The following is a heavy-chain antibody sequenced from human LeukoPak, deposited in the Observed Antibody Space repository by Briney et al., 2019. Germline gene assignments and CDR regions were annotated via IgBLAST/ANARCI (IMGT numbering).Heavy chain of an antibody. CDR1: GFTFGDYA. CDR2: ISGSGDST. V-gene: IGHV3-23*01. CDR3: AKAPTTVTTYYNYYGMDI. D-gene: IGHD4-17*01. Sequence: GGSLRLSCTASGFTFGDYAMSWIRQAPGKGLEWVSAISGSGDSTYYADSVKGRFTISRDNSKNTLYLQMNSLRADDTAVYHCAKAPTTVTTYYNYYGMDIWGQGTTVAVSS. J-gene: IGHJ6*02.